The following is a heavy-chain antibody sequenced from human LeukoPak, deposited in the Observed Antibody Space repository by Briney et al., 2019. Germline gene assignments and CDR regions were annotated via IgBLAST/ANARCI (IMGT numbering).Heavy chain of an antibody. J-gene: IGHJ3*02. Sequence: SETLSLTCTVSGGSVSSGSYYWSWIRQPPGKGLEWIGYIYYSGSTNYNPCLKSRVTISVDTSKNQFSLKLSSVTAADTAVYYCARDGDSRGTGAFDIWGQGTMVTVSS. CDR3: ARDGDSRGTGAFDI. CDR2: IYYSGST. D-gene: IGHD1-1*01. V-gene: IGHV4-61*01. CDR1: GGSVSSGSYY.